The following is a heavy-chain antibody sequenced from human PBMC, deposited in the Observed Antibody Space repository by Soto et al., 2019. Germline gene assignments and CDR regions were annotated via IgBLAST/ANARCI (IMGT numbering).Heavy chain of an antibody. D-gene: IGHD3-16*01. Sequence: QVHLVESGGGVVQPGTSLRVSCVGSGFTFRSYVIHWVRQAPGKGLEWVALTSYDGSDKYYDDSVRDRFTISRDNSRNTVELQMDSLRLEDTALYYCARWGTTGGLDVWGQGTLVSVSS. CDR3: ARWGTTGGLDV. CDR2: TSYDGSDK. CDR1: GFTFRSYV. V-gene: IGHV3-30*19. J-gene: IGHJ1*01.